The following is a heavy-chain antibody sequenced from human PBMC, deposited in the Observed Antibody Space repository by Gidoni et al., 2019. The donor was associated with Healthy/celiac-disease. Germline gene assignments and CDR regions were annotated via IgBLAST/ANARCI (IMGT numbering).Heavy chain of an antibody. CDR2: ISGSGDST. Sequence: EVQVLESGGDLVQPGGSLRLSCAASGFTFSSYAMSWVRQAPGKGLEWVSGISGSGDSTYYGDSVKGRFTISRDNSKNTLYLQMNSLRAEDMAVYYCAKGEDGYYYHGMDVWGQGTTVTVSS. CDR1: GFTFSSYA. D-gene: IGHD3-16*01. V-gene: IGHV3-23*01. J-gene: IGHJ6*02. CDR3: AKGEDGYYYHGMDV.